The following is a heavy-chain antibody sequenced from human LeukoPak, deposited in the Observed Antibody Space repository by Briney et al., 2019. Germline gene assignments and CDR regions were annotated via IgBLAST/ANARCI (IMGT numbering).Heavy chain of an antibody. D-gene: IGHD5-18*01. CDR3: ARVDTAMGPDY. CDR2: ISAYNGNT. J-gene: IGHJ4*02. CDR1: GYTFTSYG. V-gene: IGHV1-18*01. Sequence: ASVMVSSKASGYTFTSYGISWVRQAPGQGLQWMGWISAYNGNTNYAQKLQGRVTMTTDASTSTAYMELRSLRSDDTAVYYCARVDTAMGPDYWGQGTLVTVSS.